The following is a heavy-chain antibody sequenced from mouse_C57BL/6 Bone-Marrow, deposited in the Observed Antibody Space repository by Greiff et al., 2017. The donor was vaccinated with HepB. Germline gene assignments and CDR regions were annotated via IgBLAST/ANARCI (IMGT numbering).Heavy chain of an antibody. Sequence: VQLQQSGAELVRPGASVKLSCTASGFNIKDDYMHWVKQRPEQGLEWIGWIDPENGDTEYASKFQGKATITADTSSNTAYLQLSSLTSEDTAVYYCTPYYDGSSYDAMDYWGQGTSVTVSS. CDR2: IDPENGDT. CDR1: GFNIKDDY. V-gene: IGHV14-4*01. D-gene: IGHD1-1*01. CDR3: TPYYDGSSYDAMDY. J-gene: IGHJ4*01.